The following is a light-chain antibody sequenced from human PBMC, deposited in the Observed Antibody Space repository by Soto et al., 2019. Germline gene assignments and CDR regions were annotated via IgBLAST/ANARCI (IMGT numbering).Light chain of an antibody. CDR1: QSVSGN. V-gene: IGKV3-15*01. CDR2: GAS. J-gene: IGKJ1*01. CDR3: QKYNNWPPWA. Sequence: EIVMTQSPATLSVSPGERATLSCSASQSVSGNLAWYQKKPGQAPRLLIYGASTRATGIPARFSGSGSGTEFTLTISSLKSEDFAVYYGQKYNNWPPWAVGQGTKVEIK.